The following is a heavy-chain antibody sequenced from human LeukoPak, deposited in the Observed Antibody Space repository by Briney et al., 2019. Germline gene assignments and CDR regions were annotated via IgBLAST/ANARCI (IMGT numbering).Heavy chain of an antibody. CDR3: ARGHAYAFDI. CDR1: GFIFSSYS. Sequence: GGSLRLSCAASGFIFSSYSMNWVRQAPGKGLEWVSYISSSSSTIYYVDSVKGRFTISRDNAKNSLYLQMNSLRAEDTAVYYCARGHAYAFDIWGQGTLVTVSS. J-gene: IGHJ3*02. D-gene: IGHD2-2*01. CDR2: ISSSSSTI. V-gene: IGHV3-48*01.